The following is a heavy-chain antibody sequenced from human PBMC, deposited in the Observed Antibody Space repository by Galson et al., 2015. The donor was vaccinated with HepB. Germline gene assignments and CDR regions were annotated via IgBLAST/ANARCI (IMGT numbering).Heavy chain of an antibody. J-gene: IGHJ4*02. CDR1: GFTFSYYA. Sequence: SLRLSCAASGFTFSYYAMSWVRQAPGKGLEWISAITPSGDNTYSADSMKRRFTISRDNSRNTLFLQMNSLRADDTAIYFCAKVFPEKTDGWYRQALYYFDSWGQGTRVTVSS. CDR3: AKVFPEKTDGWYRQALYYFDS. D-gene: IGHD6-19*01. V-gene: IGHV3-23*01. CDR2: ITPSGDNT.